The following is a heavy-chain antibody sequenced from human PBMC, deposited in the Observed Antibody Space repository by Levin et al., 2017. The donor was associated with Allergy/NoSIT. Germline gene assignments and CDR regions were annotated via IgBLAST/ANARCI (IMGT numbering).Heavy chain of an antibody. CDR2: FDPEDGET. Sequence: GESLKISCKVSGYTLTELSMHWVRQAPGKGLEWMGGFDPEDGETIYTQKFQGRVTMTEDTSTDTDKRELSSLKSEDTAVYYCATLRTFIVGAKGEFDYWGQGTLVTVSS. CDR3: ATLRTFIVGAKGEFDY. D-gene: IGHD1-26*01. CDR1: GYTLTELS. V-gene: IGHV1-24*01. J-gene: IGHJ4*02.